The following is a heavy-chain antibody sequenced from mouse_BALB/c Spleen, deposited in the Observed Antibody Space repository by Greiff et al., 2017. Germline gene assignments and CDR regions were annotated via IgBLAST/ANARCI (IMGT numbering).Heavy chain of an antibody. Sequence: QVQLQQSGAELVRPGTSVKVSCKASGYAFTNYLIEWVKQRPGQGLEWIGVINPGSGGTNYNEKFKGKATLTADKSSSTAYMQLSSLTSDDSAVYYCARSGLRYWFAYWGQGTLVTVSA. CDR1: GYAFTNYL. CDR2: INPGSGGT. CDR3: ARSGLRYWFAY. D-gene: IGHD1-1*01. V-gene: IGHV1-54*01. J-gene: IGHJ3*01.